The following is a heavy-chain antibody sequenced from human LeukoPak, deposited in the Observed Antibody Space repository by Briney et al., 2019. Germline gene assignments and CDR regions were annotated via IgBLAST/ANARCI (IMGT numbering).Heavy chain of an antibody. CDR1: GGTFSSYA. V-gene: IGHV1-69*13. D-gene: IGHD1-1*01. J-gene: IGHJ4*02. CDR2: IIPIFGTA. CDR3: ARVRREREIDY. Sequence: ASVKVSCKASGGTFSSYAISWVRQAPGQGLEWMGGIIPIFGTANYAQKFQGRVTMTADESTSTAYMELSSLRSEDTAVYYCARVRREREIDYWGQGTLVTVSS.